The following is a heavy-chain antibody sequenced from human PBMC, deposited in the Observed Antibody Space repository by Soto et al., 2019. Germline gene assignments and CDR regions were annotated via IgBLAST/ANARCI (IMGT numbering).Heavy chain of an antibody. CDR3: ERGDIAAKPFFYYYGMAL. Sequence: GGSLRLSCAASGFTLNNYWMHWVRQAPGMGLVWVSRINGDATSTSYADSVKGRFTISRDNARNTLYLQMNSLRAEDTALYYSERGDIAAKPFFYYYGMALWGQGTTVTVSS. CDR1: GFTLNNYW. V-gene: IGHV3-74*01. D-gene: IGHD6-13*01. J-gene: IGHJ6*02. CDR2: INGDATST.